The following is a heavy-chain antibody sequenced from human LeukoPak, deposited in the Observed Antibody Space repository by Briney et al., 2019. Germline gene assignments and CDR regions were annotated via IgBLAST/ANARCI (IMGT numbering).Heavy chain of an antibody. CDR2: IYYSGST. CDR3: AREGSVVGARNSDYFDD. D-gene: IGHD1-26*01. V-gene: IGHV4-31*03. Sequence: SETLSLTCTVSGGSISSGGYYWSWLRQHRGKGLEWTGYIYYSGSTYYNPSLKSRVTISVDTSKNQSSLKLSSVTAADTAVYYCAREGSVVGARNSDYFDDWGQGTLVTVSS. CDR1: GGSISSGGYY. J-gene: IGHJ4*02.